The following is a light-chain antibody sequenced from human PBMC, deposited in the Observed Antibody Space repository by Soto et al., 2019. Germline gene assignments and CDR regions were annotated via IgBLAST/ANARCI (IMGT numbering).Light chain of an antibody. J-gene: IGKJ1*01. CDR2: HAS. Sequence: DIQMTQSPSTLPASVGYRVTITFLASQSIDRWLAWYQQRPGKAPKILIYHASSLETGVPSRFSGSGSGTEFTLTIASLQPDDFATYYCQQYETFSGTFGPGTKVDIK. V-gene: IGKV1-5*01. CDR1: QSIDRW. CDR3: QQYETFSGT.